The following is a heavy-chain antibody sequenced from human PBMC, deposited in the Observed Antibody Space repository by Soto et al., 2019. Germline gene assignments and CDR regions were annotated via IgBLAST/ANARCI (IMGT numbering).Heavy chain of an antibody. CDR3: ARLVIAGKAAEFDY. Sequence: PSETLSLTCTVSGGSISNFYWSWIRQPPGKGLEWVGYIYYSGSTNYNPSLKSRVTISLDTSKNQFSLKLSSVTAADTAVYYCARLVIAGKAAEFDYWGQGTLVTVSS. D-gene: IGHD6-13*01. CDR2: IYYSGST. J-gene: IGHJ4*02. V-gene: IGHV4-59*08. CDR1: GGSISNFY.